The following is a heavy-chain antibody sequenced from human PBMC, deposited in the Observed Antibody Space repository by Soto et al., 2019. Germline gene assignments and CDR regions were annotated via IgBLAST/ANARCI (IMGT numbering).Heavy chain of an antibody. Sequence: VQLQQWGAGLLKPSETLSLTCAVYGGSFSGYHWSWFRQPPGKGLEWIGEINPSGSINYNPSLKSRVTISVDTSKNQFSLNLSSVTAAETAVYYCATFVGATTVTRGSPRDYWGQGTLVTVSS. CDR1: GGSFSGYH. J-gene: IGHJ4*02. CDR2: INPSGSI. D-gene: IGHD4-4*01. CDR3: ATFVGATTVTRGSPRDY. V-gene: IGHV4-34*01.